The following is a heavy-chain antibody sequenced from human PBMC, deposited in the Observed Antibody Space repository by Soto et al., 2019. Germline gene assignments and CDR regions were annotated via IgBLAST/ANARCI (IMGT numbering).Heavy chain of an antibody. J-gene: IGHJ4*02. CDR1: GFTFDDYA. CDR3: AKDNYYDSSDHFAY. Sequence: EVQLVESGGGLVQPGRSLRLSCAASGFTFDDYAMHWVRPAPGKGLEWVSGISWNSGSIGDADYVKGQFTISRDNAHNSMYLQMDSLRAEDTALYYCAKDNYYDSSDHFAYWGQGTLVTVSS. V-gene: IGHV3-9*01. D-gene: IGHD3-22*01. CDR2: ISWNSGSI.